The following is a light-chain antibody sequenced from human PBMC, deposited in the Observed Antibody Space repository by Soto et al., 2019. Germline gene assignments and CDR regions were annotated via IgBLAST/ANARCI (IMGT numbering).Light chain of an antibody. CDR2: KAS. V-gene: IGKV1-5*03. J-gene: IGKJ1*01. CDR1: QSISSW. Sequence: DIQMTQSPSTLSASVGDRVTITCRASQSISSWLAWYQQKPGKAPKLLIYKASSLESGVPSRFSGRGTGTEFTITLSSLQPDDFAIYYCQQYNRYSPSTFGRGTKVELK. CDR3: QQYNRYSPST.